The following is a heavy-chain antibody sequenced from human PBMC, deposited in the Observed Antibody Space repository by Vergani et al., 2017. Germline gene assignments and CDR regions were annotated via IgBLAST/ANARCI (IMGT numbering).Heavy chain of an antibody. Sequence: EVQLLQSGGGVIQPGGSVRLSCAASGFTFSACPMTWVRQAPGKGLEWVSAISARYPSTYYADSVKGRFTISRDNSKNMLYLQMNSLRAEDPAVYYCARLSYDTTPYLQGGYDCGGQGTLVSVSS. D-gene: IGHD3-22*01. V-gene: IGHV3-23*01. CDR2: ISARYPST. CDR3: ARLSYDTTPYLQGGYDC. CDR1: GFTFSACP. J-gene: IGHJ4*02.